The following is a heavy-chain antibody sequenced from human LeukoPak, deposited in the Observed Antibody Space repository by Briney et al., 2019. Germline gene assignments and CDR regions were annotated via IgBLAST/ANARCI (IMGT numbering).Heavy chain of an antibody. Sequence: TETLSLTCAVSGYSISSGYYWGWIRQPPGKGLEWIGSIYHSGSTYYNPSLKSRVTISVDTSKNQFSLKLSSVTAADTAVYYCATHSRVSYYFDYWGQGTLVIVSS. V-gene: IGHV4-38-2*01. CDR1: GYSISSGYY. CDR3: ATHSRVSYYFDY. CDR2: IYHSGST. J-gene: IGHJ4*02.